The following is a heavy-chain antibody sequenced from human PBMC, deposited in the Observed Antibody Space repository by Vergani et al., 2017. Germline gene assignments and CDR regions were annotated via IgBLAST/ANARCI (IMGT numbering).Heavy chain of an antibody. CDR2: ISGSGGST. V-gene: IGHV3-23*01. CDR1: GFTFSSYA. D-gene: IGHD5-24*01. CDR3: AKDNIIEMATFWDY. Sequence: EVHLLESGGGLVQSGGSLRLSCAASGFTFSSYAMSWVRQAPGKGLEWVSAISGSGGSTYYADSVKGRFTISRDNSKNTLYLQMNSLRAEDTAVYYCAKDNIIEMATFWDYWGQGTLVTVSS. J-gene: IGHJ4*02.